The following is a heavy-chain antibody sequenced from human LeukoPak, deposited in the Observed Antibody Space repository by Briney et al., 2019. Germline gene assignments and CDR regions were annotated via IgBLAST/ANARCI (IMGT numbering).Heavy chain of an antibody. CDR2: INTNTGNP. CDR1: GYTFTGYY. CDR3: GRDPKLGIRGYTYGYIDY. V-gene: IGHV7-4-1*02. J-gene: IGHJ4*02. Sequence: ASVKVSCKASGYTFTGYYMHWVRQAPGQGLEWMGWINTNTGNPTYAQGFTGRYVFSLDTSVSTAYLQISGLKADDTAVYYCGRDPKLGIRGYTYGYIDYWGQGTLVTVSS. D-gene: IGHD5-18*01.